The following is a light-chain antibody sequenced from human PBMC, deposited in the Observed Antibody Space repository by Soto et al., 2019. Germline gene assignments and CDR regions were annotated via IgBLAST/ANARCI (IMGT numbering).Light chain of an antibody. Sequence: EIVLTQSPGTLSLSPRDRATLSCRASQSINSNYLAWYQQKPGQAPRLLIYGASSRATGIPDRFSGSGSGTDFALTISKLEPEDYAVYYCQQYGPSPPFTFGGGTKVEIK. CDR3: QQYGPSPPFT. CDR2: GAS. J-gene: IGKJ4*01. V-gene: IGKV3-20*01. CDR1: QSINSNY.